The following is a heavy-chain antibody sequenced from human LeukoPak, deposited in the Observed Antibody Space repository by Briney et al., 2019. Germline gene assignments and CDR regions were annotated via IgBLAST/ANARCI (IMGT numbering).Heavy chain of an antibody. Sequence: PGGSLRLSCAAPGITFSSYSMNWVRQAPGKGLEWVSYISSSGSTIDYADSVKGRFTISRDNAKNSLYLQMNSLRDEDTAVYYCARVYGGRPTYFDYWGQGTLVTVSS. J-gene: IGHJ4*02. CDR3: ARVYGGRPTYFDY. D-gene: IGHD4-23*01. CDR2: ISSSGSTI. CDR1: GITFSSYS. V-gene: IGHV3-48*02.